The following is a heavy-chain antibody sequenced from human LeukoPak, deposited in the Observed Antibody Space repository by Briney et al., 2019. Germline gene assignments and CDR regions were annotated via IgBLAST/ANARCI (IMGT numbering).Heavy chain of an antibody. D-gene: IGHD2-2*01. Sequence: QTGGSLRLSCAASGFTFSSYAMNWVRQAPGKGLEWVSGTGSTGVSTFYADSVKGRFTVSRDNSKNTLSLQMNSLRAEDTAVYYCAKDPGVVPAHYFDYWGQGTLVTVPS. CDR3: AKDPGVVPAHYFDY. V-gene: IGHV3-23*01. J-gene: IGHJ4*02. CDR2: TGSTGVST. CDR1: GFTFSSYA.